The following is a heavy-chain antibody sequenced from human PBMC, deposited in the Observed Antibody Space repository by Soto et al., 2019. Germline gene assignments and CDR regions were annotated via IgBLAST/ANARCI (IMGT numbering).Heavy chain of an antibody. D-gene: IGHD2-15*01. J-gene: IGHJ4*02. CDR1: GFTFSSYG. Sequence: QVQLVESGGGVVQPGRSLRLSCAASGFTFSSYGMHWVRQAPGKGLEWVAVISYDGSNKYYADSVKGRFTISRDNSKNTLYLHMNNLRTEDTAVYYCAKGEEIVVVVAALDYWGQGTLVTVSS. CDR2: ISYDGSNK. V-gene: IGHV3-30*18. CDR3: AKGEEIVVVVAALDY.